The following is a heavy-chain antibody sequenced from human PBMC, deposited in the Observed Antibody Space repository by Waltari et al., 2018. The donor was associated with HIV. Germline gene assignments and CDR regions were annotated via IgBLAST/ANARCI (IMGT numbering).Heavy chain of an antibody. D-gene: IGHD6-13*01. CDR3: AKDSDGKDSSSWSFDY. CDR2: ISGSGGST. CDR1: GFTFSSTA. J-gene: IGHJ4*02. Sequence: EVQLLASGGGLVQPGGSLRLSCAASGFTFSSTAMSWVRKAPGKGLEWVSAISGSGGSTYYTDSVKGRFTISRDNSKNTLYLQMNSLRAEDTAVYYCAKDSDGKDSSSWSFDYWGQGTLVTVSS. V-gene: IGHV3-23*01.